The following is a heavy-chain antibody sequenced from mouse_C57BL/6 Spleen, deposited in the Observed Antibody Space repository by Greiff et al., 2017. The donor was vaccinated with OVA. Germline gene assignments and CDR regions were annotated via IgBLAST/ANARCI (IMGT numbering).Heavy chain of an antibody. Sequence: VQLQQPGAELVRPGSSVKLSCKASGYTFTSYWMHWVKQRPIQGLEWIGNIDPSDSETHYNQKFKDKATLTVDKSSSTAYMQLSSLTSEDSAVYYGERHCGSSYGYAMDYWGQGTSVTVSS. CDR3: ERHCGSSYGYAMDY. J-gene: IGHJ4*01. CDR2: IDPSDSET. D-gene: IGHD1-1*01. V-gene: IGHV1-52*01. CDR1: GYTFTSYW.